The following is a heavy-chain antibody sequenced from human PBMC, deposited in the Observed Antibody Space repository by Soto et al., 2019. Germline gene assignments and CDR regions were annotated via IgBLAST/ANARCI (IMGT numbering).Heavy chain of an antibody. CDR1: GYTFATYG. CDR2: ISGYTGNT. J-gene: IGHJ3*01. Sequence: QAQLMQSGPELKKHGASMKVSCKASGYTFATYGLSWVRQAPGQGLEWIGWISGYTGNTYYARPLQGRVTMTADTSTSTAYMELGRLRSDDTAVYFCARDLVYCGSLTCYDDVFALWGQGTMVTVSS. V-gene: IGHV1-18*01. CDR3: ARDLVYCGSLTCYDDVFAL. D-gene: IGHD1-26*01.